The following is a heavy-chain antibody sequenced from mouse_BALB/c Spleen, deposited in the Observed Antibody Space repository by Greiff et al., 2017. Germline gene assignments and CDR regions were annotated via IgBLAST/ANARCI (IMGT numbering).Heavy chain of an antibody. CDR1: GYAFSSYW. J-gene: IGHJ4*01. Sequence: VQLQQSGAELVRPGSSVKISCKASGYAFSSYWMNWVKQRPGQGLEWIGQIYPGDGDTNYNGKFKGKATLTADKSSSTAYMQLSSLTSEDSAVYFCARMTPYYGNYGAMDYWGQGTSVTVSS. V-gene: IGHV1-80*01. CDR2: IYPGDGDT. CDR3: ARMTPYYGNYGAMDY. D-gene: IGHD2-10*01.